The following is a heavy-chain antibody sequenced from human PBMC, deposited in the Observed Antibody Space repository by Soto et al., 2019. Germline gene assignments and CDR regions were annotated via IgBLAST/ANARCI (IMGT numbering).Heavy chain of an antibody. Sequence: GGSLRLSCEASGFTFSTYGMHWVRQAPGKGLQWVAVIWYDGTNTYYGDSVKGRFTISRDNSKNTLYLQMNNLSAEDTAVYYCARVEAPLIHSDHYYYGMDVWGQGATVTVSS. CDR2: IWYDGTNT. V-gene: IGHV3-33*01. CDR1: GFTFSTYG. J-gene: IGHJ6*02. D-gene: IGHD5-18*01. CDR3: ARVEAPLIHSDHYYYGMDV.